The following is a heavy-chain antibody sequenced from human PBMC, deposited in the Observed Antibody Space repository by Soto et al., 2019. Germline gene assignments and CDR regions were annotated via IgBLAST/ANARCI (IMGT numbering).Heavy chain of an antibody. D-gene: IGHD2-15*01. J-gene: IGHJ4*02. CDR3: ASIVVVVAAKAPHFDY. V-gene: IGHV4-39*01. CDR1: GGSISSSSYY. Sequence: QLQLQESGPGLVKPSETLSLTCTVSGGSISSSSYYWGWIRQPPGKGLEWIGGIYYSGSTYYNPSLKSRVTISVDTSKTQFSLKLSSVTAADTAVYYCASIVVVVAAKAPHFDYWGQGTLVTVSS. CDR2: IYYSGST.